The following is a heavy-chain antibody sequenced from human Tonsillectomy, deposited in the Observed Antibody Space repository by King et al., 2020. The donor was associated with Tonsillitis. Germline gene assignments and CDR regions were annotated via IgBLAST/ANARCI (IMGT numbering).Heavy chain of an antibody. CDR3: ARVSRAPFRVLFDP. D-gene: IGHD3-10*01. CDR1: GFTFSSYW. CDR2: IKQDGSEK. V-gene: IGHV3-7*04. Sequence: VQLVESGGGLVQPGGSLRLSCAASGFTFSSYWMSWVRQAPGKGLEWVANIKQDGSEKYYVDSVKGRFTISRDNAKNSLYLQMNSLRAEDPAVYYCARVSRAPFRVLFDPWGQGTLVTVSS. J-gene: IGHJ5*02.